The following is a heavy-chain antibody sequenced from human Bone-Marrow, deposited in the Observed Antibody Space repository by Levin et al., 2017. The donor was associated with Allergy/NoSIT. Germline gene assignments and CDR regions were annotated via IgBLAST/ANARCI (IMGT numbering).Heavy chain of an antibody. CDR1: GFSVANSF. J-gene: IGHJ6*02. V-gene: IGHV3-53*01. CDR3: ARGPEATYDGMDV. Sequence: SCAGFGFSVANSFMSWVRQAPGKGLEWVSLSYSGGDTEYADSVKGRFTISRDNSRNTVHLEMNSLRAEDTAVYYCARGPEATYDGMDVWGQGTTVTVS. CDR2: SYSGGDT.